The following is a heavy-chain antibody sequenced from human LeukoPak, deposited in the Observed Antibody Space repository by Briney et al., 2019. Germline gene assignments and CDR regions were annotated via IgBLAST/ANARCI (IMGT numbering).Heavy chain of an antibody. J-gene: IGHJ4*02. V-gene: IGHV1-2*06. CDR2: INPNSGGT. CDR3: ARERGYNALFDY. CDR1: GYTFTGYY. D-gene: IGHD1-1*01. Sequence: ASVKVSCKASGYTFTGYYMHWVRQAPVQGLEWMGRINPNSGGTNYAQKFQGRVTMTRDTSISTAYMELSRLRSDDTAVYYCARERGYNALFDYWGQGTLVTVSS.